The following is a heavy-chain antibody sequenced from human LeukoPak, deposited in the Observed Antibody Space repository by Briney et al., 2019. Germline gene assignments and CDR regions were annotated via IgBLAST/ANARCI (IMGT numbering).Heavy chain of an antibody. CDR2: INPNSGGT. Sequence: ASVKVSCKASGYTFTGYYMHWVRQAPGQGLERMGWINPNSGGTKYAQKFQGRVTMTRDTSITTAYMELSRLRSDDTALYYCARDRREVYKYGSGTFKFGENFFDSWGQGTLVTVSS. CDR1: GYTFTGYY. D-gene: IGHD3-10*01. CDR3: ARDRREVYKYGSGTFKFGENFFDS. V-gene: IGHV1-2*02. J-gene: IGHJ4*02.